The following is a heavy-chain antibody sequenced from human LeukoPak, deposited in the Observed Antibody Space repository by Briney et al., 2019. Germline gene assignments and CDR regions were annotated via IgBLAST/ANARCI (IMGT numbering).Heavy chain of an antibody. Sequence: PGGSLRLSCAASGFTFSSYSMNWVRQAPGKGLEWVSSISTSSSYIYYADSEKGRFTISRDNAKNSLYLQMNSLRAEDTAVYYCARVSGTFGELYWGQGTLVTVSS. CDR2: ISTSSSYI. CDR1: GFTFSSYS. D-gene: IGHD3-10*01. V-gene: IGHV3-21*01. J-gene: IGHJ4*02. CDR3: ARVSGTFGELY.